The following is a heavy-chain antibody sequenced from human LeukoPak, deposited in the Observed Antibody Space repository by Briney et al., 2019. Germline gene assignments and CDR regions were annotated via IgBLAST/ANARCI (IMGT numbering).Heavy chain of an antibody. V-gene: IGHV3-7*01. D-gene: IGHD6-19*01. CDR1: GFTFSSYW. CDR3: ARVRVAVAGTGDYYFDY. J-gene: IGHJ4*02. CDR2: IKQDGSEK. Sequence: GGSLRLSCAASGFTFSSYWMSWVRQAPGKGLEWVANIKQDGSEKYYVDSVKGRLTISRDNAKNSLYLQMNSLRAEDTAVYYCARVRVAVAGTGDYYFDYWGQGTLVTVPS.